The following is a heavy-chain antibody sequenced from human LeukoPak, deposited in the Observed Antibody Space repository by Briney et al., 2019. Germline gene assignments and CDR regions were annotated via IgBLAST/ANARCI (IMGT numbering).Heavy chain of an antibody. CDR3: ARDPRTVRI. V-gene: IGHV3-23*01. D-gene: IGHD1-1*01. CDR1: GFTFSSYA. Sequence: GGSLRLSCAASGFTFSSYAMNWVRQAPGKGLEWVSGISGSGTNTYYADSVKGRFTISRDNAENLLYLQMDSLRVEDTAIYYCARDPRTVRIWGQGTLVTVSS. CDR2: ISGSGTNT. J-gene: IGHJ4*02.